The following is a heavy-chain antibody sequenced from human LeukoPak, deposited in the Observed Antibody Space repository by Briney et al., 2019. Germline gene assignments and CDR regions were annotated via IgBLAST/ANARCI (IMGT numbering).Heavy chain of an antibody. CDR3: ARGVVIDYYYYYMDV. Sequence: SQTLSLTCAISGDSVSSNSAAWNWITHSPSRGLEWLGRTYYRSKWYNDYPVSVKSRITINPDTSKNQSSLQLNSVTPEDTAVYYCARGVVIDYYYYYMDVWGKGTTVTVSS. J-gene: IGHJ6*03. CDR2: TYYRSKWYN. D-gene: IGHD2/OR15-2a*01. V-gene: IGHV6-1*01. CDR1: GDSVSSNSAA.